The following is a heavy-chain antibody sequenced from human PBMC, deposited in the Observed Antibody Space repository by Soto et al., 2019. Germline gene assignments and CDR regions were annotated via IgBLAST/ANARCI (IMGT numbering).Heavy chain of an antibody. CDR2: IYYSGST. D-gene: IGHD2-2*01. Sequence: QVQLQESGPGLVKPSETLSITCTVSGGSISGYYWSWIRQPPGKGLEWIGYIYYSGSTNYNPSLKSRVTISVDTSKNQFSLKLSSVTAADTTVYYCARDPIGYCSGTSCYGFGAFDIWGQGTMVTVSS. V-gene: IGHV4-59*01. CDR3: ARDPIGYCSGTSCYGFGAFDI. CDR1: GGSISGYY. J-gene: IGHJ3*02.